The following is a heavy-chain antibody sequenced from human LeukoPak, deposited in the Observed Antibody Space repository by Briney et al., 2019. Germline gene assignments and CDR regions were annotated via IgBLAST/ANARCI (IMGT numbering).Heavy chain of an antibody. CDR2: ISGSGGST. V-gene: IGHV3-23*01. D-gene: IGHD6-13*01. J-gene: IGHJ4*02. Sequence: LSGGSLRLSCAASGFTFSSYAMSWVRQAPGKGLEWVSAISGSGGSTYYADSVKGRFTISRDNSKNTLYLQMNSLRAEDTAVYYCAKVGSSWYGTFVDYWGQGTLVTVSS. CDR3: AKVGSSWYGTFVDY. CDR1: GFTFSSYA.